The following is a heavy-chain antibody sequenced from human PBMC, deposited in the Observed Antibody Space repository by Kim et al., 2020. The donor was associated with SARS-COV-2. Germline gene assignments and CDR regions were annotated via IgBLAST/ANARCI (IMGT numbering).Heavy chain of an antibody. CDR2: IWYDGSNK. Sequence: GGSLRLSCAASGFTFSSYGMHWVRQAPGKGLEWVAVIWYDGSNKYYADSVKGRFTISRDNSKNTLYLQMNSLRAEDTAVYYCARDLEGSGCYSSVYYNYYGIDVWGPGTTVPLSS. V-gene: IGHV3-33*01. CDR3: ARDLEGSGCYSSVYYNYYGIDV. CDR1: GFTFSSYG. J-gene: IGHJ6*02. D-gene: IGHD6-19*01.